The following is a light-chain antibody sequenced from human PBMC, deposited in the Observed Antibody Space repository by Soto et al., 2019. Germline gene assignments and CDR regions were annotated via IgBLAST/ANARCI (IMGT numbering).Light chain of an antibody. CDR2: EVS. CDR3: SSYTSSSTLEV. CDR1: SSDVGGYNY. V-gene: IGLV2-14*01. Sequence: QSALNQPASVSGSPGQSITISCTGTSSDVGGYNYVSWYQQHPGKAPKLMIYEVSNRPSGVSNRFSGSKSGNTASLTISGLQDEDEADYYCSSYTSSSTLEVFGTGTKLTVL. J-gene: IGLJ1*01.